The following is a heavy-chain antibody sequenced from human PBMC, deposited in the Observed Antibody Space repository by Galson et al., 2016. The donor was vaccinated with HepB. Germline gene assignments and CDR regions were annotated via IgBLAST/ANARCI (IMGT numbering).Heavy chain of an antibody. Sequence: PALVKPTQTLTLACNFSGFSLSSNGVGVGWIRQTPGQALEWLALIYWDNDERYSTSLRSRLTITKDIRKKQVVLTMTNMDPVDTATYCCTRLSWRGRDSRGNLFLFDYWGQGIRVTVSS. CDR1: GFSLSSNGVG. CDR2: IYWDNDE. D-gene: IGHD4-23*01. V-gene: IGHV2-5*02. J-gene: IGHJ4*02. CDR3: TRLSWRGRDSRGNLFLFDY.